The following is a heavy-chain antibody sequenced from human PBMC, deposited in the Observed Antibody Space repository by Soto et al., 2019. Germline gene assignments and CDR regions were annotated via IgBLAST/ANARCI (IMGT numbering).Heavy chain of an antibody. CDR1: GFTFSRSS. V-gene: IGHV3-48*02. CDR2: ISSRSNTI. J-gene: IGHJ5*02. Sequence: GGALRLSCTAPGFTFSRSSMNWVRQAPGKGMEWISYISSRSNTIYYADSVKGRFTISRDNAKNSLYLQMNSLRDEDTAVYYCARDLRTPWGQGTLVTVSS. CDR3: ARDLRTP.